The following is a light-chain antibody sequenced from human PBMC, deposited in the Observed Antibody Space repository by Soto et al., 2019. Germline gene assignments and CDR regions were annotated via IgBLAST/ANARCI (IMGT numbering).Light chain of an antibody. CDR3: QQRSNWLT. Sequence: EIVLTQSPATLSLSPGERATLSCRASQSVSSYLAWYQQKPGQAPRLLIYDASNRGTGIPARFSGSRSGTDFTLTISSLEPEDFAVYYCQQRSNWLTFGGGTKVEIK. J-gene: IGKJ4*01. V-gene: IGKV3-11*01. CDR2: DAS. CDR1: QSVSSY.